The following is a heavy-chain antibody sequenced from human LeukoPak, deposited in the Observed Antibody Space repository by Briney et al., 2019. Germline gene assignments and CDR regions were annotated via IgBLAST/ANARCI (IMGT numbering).Heavy chain of an antibody. J-gene: IGHJ4*02. D-gene: IGHD6-13*01. V-gene: IGHV3-11*06. CDR2: ISSSSSYT. CDR3: ARHLNSSSWLVYFDY. CDR1: GFTFSDYY. Sequence: GGSLRLSCAASGFTFSDYYMSWIRQAPGKGLEWVSYISSSSSYTNYADSVKGRFTISRDNAKNSLYLQMNSLRAEVTAVYYCARHLNSSSWLVYFDYWGQGTLVTVSS.